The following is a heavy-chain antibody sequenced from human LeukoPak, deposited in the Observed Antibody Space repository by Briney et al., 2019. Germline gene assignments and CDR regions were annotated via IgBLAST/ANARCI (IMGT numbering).Heavy chain of an antibody. CDR2: INPNSGGT. J-gene: IGHJ5*02. Sequence: ASVKVSCKASVYTFTVYYMHWVRQAPGQGLEWMGWINPNSGGTNYAQKFQGRVTMTRDTSISTAYMELSRLRSDDTAVYYCASVGYCGGDCYDNWFDPWGQGTLVTVSS. D-gene: IGHD2-21*02. V-gene: IGHV1-2*02. CDR3: ASVGYCGGDCYDNWFDP. CDR1: VYTFTVYY.